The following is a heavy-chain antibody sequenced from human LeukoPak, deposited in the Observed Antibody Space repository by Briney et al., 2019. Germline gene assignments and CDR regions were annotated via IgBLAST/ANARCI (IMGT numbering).Heavy chain of an antibody. CDR2: MSGTGSAI. J-gene: IGHJ4*02. D-gene: IGHD5-18*01. Sequence: GGSLRLSCAASGFTFSSNEMNWVRQAPGKGLEWVSYMSGTGSAIFYADSVRGRFTISRDNAKNSLYLQMNSLRAEDTAVYYCARSRIQPPDYWGQGTLVTVSS. CDR1: GFTFSSNE. CDR3: ARSRIQPPDY. V-gene: IGHV3-48*03.